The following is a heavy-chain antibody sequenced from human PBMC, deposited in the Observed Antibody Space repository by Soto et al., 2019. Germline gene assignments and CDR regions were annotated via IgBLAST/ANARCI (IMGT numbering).Heavy chain of an antibody. J-gene: IGHJ4*02. CDR1: GFTFSSYG. CDR3: ANGGYDEVFDY. CDR2: ISYDGSNK. V-gene: IGHV3-30*18. Sequence: GXSLRLSCAASGFTFSSYGIHWVVQAPGKGLEWVAVISYDGSNKYYADSVKGRFTISRDNSKNTLYLQMNSLRAEDTAVYYCANGGYDEVFDYWGQGTLVTVSS. D-gene: IGHD5-12*01.